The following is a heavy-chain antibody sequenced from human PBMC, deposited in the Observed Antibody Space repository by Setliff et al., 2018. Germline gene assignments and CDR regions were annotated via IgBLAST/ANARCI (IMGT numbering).Heavy chain of an antibody. CDR1: GFTFSNHW. CDR3: AKDYYDILSAAGMDV. J-gene: IGHJ6*02. Sequence: GGSLRLSCVASGFTFSNHWMNWVRQAPGKGLEWVANIKQDGSDKYYVDSVKGRFTISRDNAKNSLYLQMNSLRAEDTAVYYCAKDYYDILSAAGMDVWGQGTTVTVSS. V-gene: IGHV3-7*01. CDR2: IKQDGSDK. D-gene: IGHD3-9*01.